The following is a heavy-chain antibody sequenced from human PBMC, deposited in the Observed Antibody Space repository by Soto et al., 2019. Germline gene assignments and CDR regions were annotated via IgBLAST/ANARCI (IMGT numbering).Heavy chain of an antibody. CDR2: LFDSGRST. Sequence: GGSVRLACVASGFTFSRYAMAWVRQAPGKGLEWGSTLFDSGRSTYYADSVKGRFTISRDNSKNTLFLQMNSLRAEDTAIYFCAREIRGTTVTTNFDYWGPGTLVTVSS. CDR1: GFTFSRYA. CDR3: AREIRGTTVTTNFDY. V-gene: IGHV3-23*01. D-gene: IGHD4-17*01. J-gene: IGHJ4*02.